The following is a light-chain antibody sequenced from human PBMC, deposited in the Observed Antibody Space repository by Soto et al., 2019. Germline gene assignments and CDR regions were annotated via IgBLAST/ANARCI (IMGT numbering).Light chain of an antibody. CDR1: QSVSSSY. CDR3: RQRSNWPPIT. V-gene: IGKV3D-20*02. J-gene: IGKJ5*01. CDR2: DAS. Sequence: EIVLTKSPGTLSLSQWERATLSWRASQSVSSSYLAWYQQKPGQAPRLLIYDASSRATGIPDRFSGSGFWTDFSLPISSLEPEDAAVYYCRQRSNWPPITFGQGTRLEIK.